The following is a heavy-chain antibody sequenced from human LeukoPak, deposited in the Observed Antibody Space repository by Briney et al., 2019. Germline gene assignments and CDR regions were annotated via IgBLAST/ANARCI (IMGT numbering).Heavy chain of an antibody. J-gene: IGHJ4*02. V-gene: IGHV4-61*01. CDR2: IYYSGST. Sequence: SETLSLTCTVSGGSVSSGSYYWGWIRQPPGKGLEWIGYIYYSGSTNYNPSLKSRVTISVDTSKNQFSLKLSSVTAADTAVYYCARAGSGYDLFFDYWGQGTLVTVSS. CDR3: ARAGSGYDLFFDY. CDR1: GGSVSSGSYY. D-gene: IGHD5-12*01.